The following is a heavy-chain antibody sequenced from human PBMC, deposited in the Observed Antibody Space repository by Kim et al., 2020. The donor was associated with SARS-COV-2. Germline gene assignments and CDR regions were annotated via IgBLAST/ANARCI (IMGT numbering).Heavy chain of an antibody. J-gene: IGHJ4*02. V-gene: IGHV3-33*01. CDR1: GFTFSSYG. D-gene: IGHD3-22*01. CDR3: ARGGLDSSGYSE. CDR2: IWYDGSNK. Sequence: GGSLRLSCAASGFTFSSYGMHWVRQAPGKGLEWVAVIWYDGSNKYYADSVKGRFTISRDNSKNTLYLQMNSLRAEDTAVYYCARGGLDSSGYSEWGQGTLVTVSS.